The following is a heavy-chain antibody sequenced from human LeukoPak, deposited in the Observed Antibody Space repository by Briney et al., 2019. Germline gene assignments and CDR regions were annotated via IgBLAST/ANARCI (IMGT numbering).Heavy chain of an antibody. CDR1: GYSISSGHY. CDR3: FTPAVDY. J-gene: IGHJ4*02. D-gene: IGHD3-10*01. CDR2: IYHSGGT. V-gene: IGHV4-38-2*01. Sequence: SETLSLTCAVSGYSISSGHYWGWIRQPPGKGLEWIGSIYHSGGTYYNLSLKSRVTISVDTSKNQFSLKMKSVTAADTAVYAGFTPAVDYCSQGTLVTVSS.